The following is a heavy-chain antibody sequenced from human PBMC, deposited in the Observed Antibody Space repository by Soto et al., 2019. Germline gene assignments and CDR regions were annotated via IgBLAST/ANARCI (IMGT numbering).Heavy chain of an antibody. CDR3: ARPREAGKNYYGVDG. CDR2: IYPGDSDT. D-gene: IGHD6-19*01. CDR1: GYSFTSYW. Sequence: GESLKISCKGSGYSFTSYWIGWVRQMPGKGLEWMGIIYPGDSDTRYSPSFQGQVTISADKSISTAYLQWSSLKASDTAMVYCARPREAGKNYYGVDGWGQGTTGTVAS. V-gene: IGHV5-51*01. J-gene: IGHJ6*02.